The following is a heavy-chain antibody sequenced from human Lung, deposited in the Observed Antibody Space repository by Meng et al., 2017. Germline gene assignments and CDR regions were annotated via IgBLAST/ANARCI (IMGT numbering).Heavy chain of an antibody. Sequence: SEPLSLPCTVSGGSISSGGYYWSWIRQHPGKGLEWIGYIYYSGSTYYNPSLTSRVTISVDTSKNQFSLKLSSVTAADTAVYYCARDRRWFGELLSWFDPWGQGTLVTVSS. CDR2: IYYSGST. D-gene: IGHD3-10*01. V-gene: IGHV4-31*03. CDR1: GGSISSGGYY. CDR3: ARDRRWFGELLSWFDP. J-gene: IGHJ5*02.